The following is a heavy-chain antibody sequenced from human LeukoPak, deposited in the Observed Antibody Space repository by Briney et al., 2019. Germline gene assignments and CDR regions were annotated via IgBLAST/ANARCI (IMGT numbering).Heavy chain of an antibody. CDR3: ARDLLSSGWYY. Sequence: GGSLRLSCAASGFTFSDYEMNWVRQAPGKGLEWVSYISSSGSTIYYADSVKGRFTISRDDAKNSLNLQMNSLTAEDTAVYYCARDLLSSGWYYWGQGTLVTVSS. V-gene: IGHV3-48*03. D-gene: IGHD6-19*01. J-gene: IGHJ4*02. CDR2: ISSSGSTI. CDR1: GFTFSDYE.